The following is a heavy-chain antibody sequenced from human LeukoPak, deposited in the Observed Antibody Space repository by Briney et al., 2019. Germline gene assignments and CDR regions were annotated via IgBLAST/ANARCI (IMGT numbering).Heavy chain of an antibody. J-gene: IGHJ4*02. Sequence: PGGSLRLSCAASRLTFSGYSMNWVRQAPGKGLEWVSSISSSSSSIYYADSVKGRFTISRDNAKNSLYLQMNSLRAEDTAVYSCAKGDPPGISFFEYWGQGTLVTVSS. D-gene: IGHD2-15*01. CDR1: RLTFSGYS. V-gene: IGHV3-21*01. CDR2: ISSSSSSI. CDR3: AKGDPPGISFFEY.